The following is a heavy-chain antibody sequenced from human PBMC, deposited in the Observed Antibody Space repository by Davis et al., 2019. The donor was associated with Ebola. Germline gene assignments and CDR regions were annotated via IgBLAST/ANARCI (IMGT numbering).Heavy chain of an antibody. V-gene: IGHV3-30*04. CDR3: ARAVFHEVLDY. J-gene: IGHJ4*02. Sequence: GESLKISCVASGFTFRNYAMHCVRQAPGKGLEWVAVVSHSEREKFYADSVKGRFTISRDNSENTLYLQMNSLTADDTAVYYCARAVFHEVLDYWGQGTPVTVSS. CDR1: GFTFRNYA. CDR2: VSHSEREK. D-gene: IGHD3-3*01.